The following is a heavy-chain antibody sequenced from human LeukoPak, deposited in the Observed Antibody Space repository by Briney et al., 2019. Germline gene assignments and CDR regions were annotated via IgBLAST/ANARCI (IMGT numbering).Heavy chain of an antibody. CDR3: AGGRRQLDQDC. J-gene: IGHJ4*02. V-gene: IGHV1-69*13. Sequence: GASVKVSCKASGGTFSSYAISWVRQAPGQGLEWMGGIIPIFGTANYAQKFQGRVTITADESTSTAYVELSSLRSEDTAVYYCAGGRRQLDQDCWGQGTLVTVSS. CDR2: IIPIFGTA. CDR1: GGTFSSYA. D-gene: IGHD6-13*01.